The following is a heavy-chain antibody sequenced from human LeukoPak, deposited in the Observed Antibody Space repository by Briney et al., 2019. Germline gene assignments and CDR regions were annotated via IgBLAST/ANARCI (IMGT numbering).Heavy chain of an antibody. CDR1: GFTFSSNY. CDR2: IYSGGST. V-gene: IGHV3-53*01. CDR3: ARPRGPGDWFDP. Sequence: GGSLRLSCAASGFTFSSNYMSWVRQAPGKGLEWVSVIYSGGSTYYADSVKGRFTISRDNSKNTLYLQMNSLGAEDTAVYYCARPRGPGDWFDPWGQGTLVTVSS. J-gene: IGHJ5*02. D-gene: IGHD1-26*01.